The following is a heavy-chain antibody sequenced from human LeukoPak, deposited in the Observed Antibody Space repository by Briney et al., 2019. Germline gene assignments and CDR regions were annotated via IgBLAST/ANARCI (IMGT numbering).Heavy chain of an antibody. V-gene: IGHV3-74*01. CDR1: GFIFSSYW. Sequence: GGSLRLSCAAPGFIFSSYWMHCVRQAPGKGLVWVSRIHSDGRTTDYADSVKGRFTISRDNAKNTLNLQMNSLRAGDTAVYYCARDPRGGTLDYWGQGALVTVSS. CDR3: ARDPRGGTLDY. CDR2: IHSDGRTT. J-gene: IGHJ4*02. D-gene: IGHD3-10*01.